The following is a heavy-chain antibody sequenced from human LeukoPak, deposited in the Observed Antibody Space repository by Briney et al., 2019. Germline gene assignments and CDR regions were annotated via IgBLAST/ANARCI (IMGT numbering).Heavy chain of an antibody. CDR1: GGSISSYY. V-gene: IGHV4-59*08. CDR2: IYSSRRT. D-gene: IGHD3-22*01. J-gene: IGHJ5*02. Sequence: SETLSLTCTVSGGSISSYYWSWIRQPPGKGLEWIGYIYSSRRTNYNPSLKSGVTISVDTSKNQFSLKLSSVTAADRAVYYCARQNYYDTSGYSKNWFDPWGQGSLVTVSS. CDR3: ARQNYYDTSGYSKNWFDP.